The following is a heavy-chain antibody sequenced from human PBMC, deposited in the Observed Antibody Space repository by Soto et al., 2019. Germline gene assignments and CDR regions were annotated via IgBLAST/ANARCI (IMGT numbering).Heavy chain of an antibody. V-gene: IGHV1-18*01. CDR3: ARDGETFGVVINWFDP. CDR2: ISAYNGNT. Sequence: GGSVKVTCKGSCCTFTSYCISWFVQSRGQGLEWMGWISAYNGNTNYAQKLQGRVTMTTDTSTSTAYMELRSLRSDDTAVYYCARDGETFGVVINWFDPWGQGTLVTVSS. J-gene: IGHJ5*02. D-gene: IGHD3-3*01. CDR1: CCTFTSYC.